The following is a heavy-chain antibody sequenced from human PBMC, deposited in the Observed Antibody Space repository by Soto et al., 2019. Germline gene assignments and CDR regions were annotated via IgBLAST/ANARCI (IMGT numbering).Heavy chain of an antibody. CDR3: ARDRAAGPAEYFQH. CDR2: ISSSSSTI. Sequence: PGWSLRLSCAASGFTFSSYSMNWVRQAPGKGLEWVSYISSSSSTIYYADSVKGRFTISRDNAKNSLYLQMNSLRDEDTAVYYCARDRAAGPAEYFQHWGQGTLVTVSS. J-gene: IGHJ1*01. CDR1: GFTFSSYS. V-gene: IGHV3-48*02. D-gene: IGHD6-13*01.